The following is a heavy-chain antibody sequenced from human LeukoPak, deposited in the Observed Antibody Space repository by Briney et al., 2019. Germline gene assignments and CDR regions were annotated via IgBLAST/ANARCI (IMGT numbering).Heavy chain of an antibody. Sequence: EPGGSLRLSCAASGFTFSSYWMSWVRQAPGKGLEWVANIKQDGSEKYYVDSVKGRFTISRDNAKNSLYLQMNSLRAEDTAVYYCASPALEYSSGWYVDYWGQGTLVTVSS. V-gene: IGHV3-7*01. CDR3: ASPALEYSSGWYVDY. D-gene: IGHD6-19*01. CDR1: GFTFSSYW. J-gene: IGHJ4*02. CDR2: IKQDGSEK.